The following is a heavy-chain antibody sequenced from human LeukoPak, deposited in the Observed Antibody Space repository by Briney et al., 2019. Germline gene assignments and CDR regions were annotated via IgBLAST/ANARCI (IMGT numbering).Heavy chain of an antibody. J-gene: IGHJ3*02. CDR3: TKAVGGGRDAYDI. V-gene: IGHV3-30*18. Sequence: GGSLRLSCVASGFTFRNYGMHWVRQAPGKGLEWVAVISYDGGRKYSADPVKGRFTISRVDSQNTVSLQMNSLRAEGTAVYYCTKAVGGGRDAYDIWGQGTMVTVSS. CDR1: GFTFRNYG. D-gene: IGHD3-16*01. CDR2: ISYDGGRK.